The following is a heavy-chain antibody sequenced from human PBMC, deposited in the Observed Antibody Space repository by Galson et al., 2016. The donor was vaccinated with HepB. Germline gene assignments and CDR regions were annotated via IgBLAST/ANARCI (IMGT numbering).Heavy chain of an antibody. CDR3: VQGSTAPAV. J-gene: IGHJ6*04. D-gene: IGHD2-2*01. V-gene: IGHV3-23*01. CDR2: LSRSGDST. Sequence: SLRLSCAASGFTFRNYGMTWVRQAPGNGLEVVSSLSRSGDSTDYADSVKGRFTISRDNSKNTLSLQMNSLTADDTAIYYCVQGSTAPAVWGKGTTVTVSS. CDR1: GFTFRNYG.